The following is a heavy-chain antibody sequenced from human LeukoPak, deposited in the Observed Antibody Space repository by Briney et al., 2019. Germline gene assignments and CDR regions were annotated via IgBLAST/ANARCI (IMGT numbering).Heavy chain of an antibody. CDR2: ISYSGNTI. Sequence: GGSLRLSCVASGFRFSDYYMNWIRQAPGKGLEWISYISYSGNTIYYGDSVKGRFTISRDNAKNSLYLQMSSLRVEDTAVYYCTRDPRHFDSCGQGTLVTVSS. J-gene: IGHJ5*01. CDR1: GFRFSDYY. V-gene: IGHV3-11*04. D-gene: IGHD6-6*01. CDR3: TRDPRHFDS.